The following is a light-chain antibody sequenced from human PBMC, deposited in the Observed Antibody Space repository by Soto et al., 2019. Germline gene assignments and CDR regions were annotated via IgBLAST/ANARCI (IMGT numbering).Light chain of an antibody. J-gene: IGLJ1*01. Sequence: QSVLTQPPSASGTPGQRVPISCSGSSSNIVSNYVYWYQQLPGTAPKLLIYRNNQRPSGVPDRFSGSKSGTSASLAISGLRSEDEADYYCAAWDDSLSGPLYVFGTGTKLTVL. CDR2: RNN. CDR1: SSNIVSNY. V-gene: IGLV1-47*01. CDR3: AAWDDSLSGPLYV.